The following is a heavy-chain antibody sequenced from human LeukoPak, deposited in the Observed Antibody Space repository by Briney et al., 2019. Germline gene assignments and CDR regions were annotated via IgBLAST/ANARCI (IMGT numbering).Heavy chain of an antibody. J-gene: IGHJ3*02. CDR1: GGSISSGDYY. V-gene: IGHV4-30-4*01. CDR2: IYYSGSA. Sequence: SQTLSLTCTVSGGSISSGDYYWSWIRRPPGKGLEWIGYIYYSGSAYYNPSLKSRVTISVDTSKNQFSLKLSSVTAADTAVYYCARTYYYDSSGYYYNDAFDIWGQGTMVTVSS. CDR3: ARTYYYDSSGYYYNDAFDI. D-gene: IGHD3-22*01.